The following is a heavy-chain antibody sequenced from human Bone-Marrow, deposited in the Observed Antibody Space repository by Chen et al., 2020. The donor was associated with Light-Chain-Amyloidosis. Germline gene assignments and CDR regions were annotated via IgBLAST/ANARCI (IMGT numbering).Heavy chain of an antibody. D-gene: IGHD5-12*01. CDR2: IYPDDSDA. Sequence: EVQLEQSGPEVKKPGECLKISCKGSGYTFPNYWIGWVRQMPGKGLEGMAVIYPDDSDARYSPSFEGQVTSSADKSITTAYLQWRSLKASDTAMYYCARRRDGYNFDYWGQGTLVTVSS. CDR1: GYTFPNYW. J-gene: IGHJ4*02. CDR3: ARRRDGYNFDY. V-gene: IGHV5-51*01.